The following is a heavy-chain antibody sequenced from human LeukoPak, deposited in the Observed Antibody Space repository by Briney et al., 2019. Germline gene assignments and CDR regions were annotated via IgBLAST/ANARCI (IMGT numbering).Heavy chain of an antibody. J-gene: IGHJ4*02. D-gene: IGHD3-22*01. CDR2: IYYSGTT. Sequence: SSETLSLTCAVSDYSISSGYYWGWIRQPPGKGLEWIGSIYYSGTTYYNPSLKSRVTISVDTSKNQFSLKLSSVTAADTAIYYCARPSSGHYKVFDYWGQGTLVTVSS. V-gene: IGHV4-38-2*01. CDR1: DYSISSGYY. CDR3: ARPSSGHYKVFDY.